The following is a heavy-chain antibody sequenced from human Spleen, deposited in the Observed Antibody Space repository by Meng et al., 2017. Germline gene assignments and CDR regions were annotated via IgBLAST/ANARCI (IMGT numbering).Heavy chain of an antibody. Sequence: SETLSLTCTVSGGSISSGSYYWSWIRQPAGKGLEWIGRIHTSGSTKYNPSLKSRVTISVDTSKNQFSLKLSSVTAADTAVYYCASEYSSSSYSGWFDPWGQGTLVTVSS. CDR3: ASEYSSSSYSGWFDP. CDR2: IHTSGST. CDR1: GGSISSGSYY. J-gene: IGHJ5*02. V-gene: IGHV4-61*02. D-gene: IGHD6-6*01.